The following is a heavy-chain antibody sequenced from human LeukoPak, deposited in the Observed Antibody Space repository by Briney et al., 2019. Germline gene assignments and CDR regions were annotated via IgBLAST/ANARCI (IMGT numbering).Heavy chain of an antibody. CDR2: INPNSGDT. J-gene: IGHJ6*02. CDR3: ARDILGRSNGGSNYFGMGV. Sequence: ASVKVSCKASGYTFTGYYMHWVRQAPGQGLEWMGWINPNSGDTNYAQKFQGRVTMTRDTSINTAYMEVSRLTSDDTAVYYCARDILGRSNGGSNYFGMGVWGQGTTVTVSS. CDR1: GYTFTGYY. D-gene: IGHD2-15*01. V-gene: IGHV1-2*02.